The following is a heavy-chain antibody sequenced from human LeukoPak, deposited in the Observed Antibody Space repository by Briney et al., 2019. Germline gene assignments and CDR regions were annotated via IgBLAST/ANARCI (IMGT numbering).Heavy chain of an antibody. Sequence: PGGSLRLSCAASGFTFDDYGMTWVRQAPGKGLEWVSGINWNGGSTGYADSVKGRFTISRDNAKNSLYLQMNSLRAEDTAVYYCARDLGFGELWDGSDAFDIWGQGTMVTVSS. CDR1: GFTFDDYG. CDR3: ARDLGFGELWDGSDAFDI. D-gene: IGHD3-10*01. CDR2: INWNGGST. J-gene: IGHJ3*02. V-gene: IGHV3-20*04.